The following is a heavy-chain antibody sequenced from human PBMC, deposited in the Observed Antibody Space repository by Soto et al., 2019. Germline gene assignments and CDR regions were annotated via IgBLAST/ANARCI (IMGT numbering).Heavy chain of an antibody. D-gene: IGHD3-10*01. CDR3: AKGSGGSGSLTPRVDL. V-gene: IGHV3-23*01. CDR2: ISGGGDTT. CDR1: GFTFNNYA. J-gene: IGHJ4*02. Sequence: EVQLLESGGGLVQPGGSLRLSCAASGFTFNNYAMTWVRQAPGKGLEWVSAISGGGDTTSYADSVKGRFTVSRDGSKNTLYLQMSSQRAEVTALYYCAKGSGGSGSLTPRVDLWGQGTLVTVSS.